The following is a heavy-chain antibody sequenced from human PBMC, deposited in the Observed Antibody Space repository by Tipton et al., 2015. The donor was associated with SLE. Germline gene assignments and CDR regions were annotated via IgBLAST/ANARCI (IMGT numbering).Heavy chain of an antibody. J-gene: IGHJ6*02. CDR1: GGSIISSSW. CDR3: ARGCSSTTCEPFDYFGLDV. Sequence: TLSLTCAVSGGSIISSSWWSWVRQPPGKGLEWIGEIYHSGTTNYNPSLKSRITISLDTSKNQFSLKLTSVTAADTAVYFCARGCSSTTCEPFDYFGLDVWGQGTTVTVSS. CDR2: IYHSGTT. D-gene: IGHD2-2*01. V-gene: IGHV4-4*01.